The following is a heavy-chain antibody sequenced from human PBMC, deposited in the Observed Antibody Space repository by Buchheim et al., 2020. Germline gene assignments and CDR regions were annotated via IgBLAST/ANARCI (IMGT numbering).Heavy chain of an antibody. D-gene: IGHD6-13*01. CDR3: ARRASSSRDLRY. J-gene: IGHJ4*02. CDR1: GGSISSSSYY. CDR2: INHSGST. V-gene: IGHV4-39*07. Sequence: QLQLQESGPGLVKPSETLSLTCTVSGGSISSSSYYWSWIRQPPGKGLEWIGEINHSGSTNYNPSLKSRVTISVDTSKNQFSLKLSSVTAADTAVYYCARRASSSRDLRYWGQGTL.